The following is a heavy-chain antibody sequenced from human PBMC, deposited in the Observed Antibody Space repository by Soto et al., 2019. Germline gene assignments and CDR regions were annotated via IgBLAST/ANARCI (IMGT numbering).Heavy chain of an antibody. Sequence: QVQLVQSGAEVKKPGSSVKVSCKASGGTFSSYAISWVRQAPGQGLEWMGGIIPIFGTANYAQKFQGRVTITADESTSTAYMELTSLRSEDTAVDYCASTPIRHTVTGHNWFDPWGQGTLVTVSS. CDR2: IIPIFGTA. V-gene: IGHV1-69*12. D-gene: IGHD4-17*01. CDR3: ASTPIRHTVTGHNWFDP. J-gene: IGHJ5*02. CDR1: GGTFSSYA.